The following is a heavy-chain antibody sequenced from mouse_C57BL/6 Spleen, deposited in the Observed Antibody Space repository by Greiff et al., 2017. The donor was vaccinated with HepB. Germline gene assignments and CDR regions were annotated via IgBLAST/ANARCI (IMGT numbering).Heavy chain of an antibody. CDR2: INPSTGGT. V-gene: IGHV1-42*01. CDR1: GYSFTGYY. J-gene: IGHJ4*01. Sequence: EVQLQQSGPELVKPGASVKISCKASGYSFTGYYMNWVKQSPEKSLEWIGEINPSTGGTTYNQKFKAKATMTVDKSSSTAYMQLESLTSEDSAVYYCTRGWTMDDWGQGTTVTVSS. CDR3: TRGWTMDD. D-gene: IGHD1-1*02.